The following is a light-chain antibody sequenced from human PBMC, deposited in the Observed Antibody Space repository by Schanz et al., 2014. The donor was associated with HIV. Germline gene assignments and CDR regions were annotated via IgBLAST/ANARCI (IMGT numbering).Light chain of an antibody. CDR3: AAWDDSLSGWV. J-gene: IGLJ3*02. Sequence: QSVLTQPPSVSAAPGQKVTISCSGSTSNIANNFVSWYQQLPGTAPKLLIYKNNQRPSGVPDRFSGSKSGTSASLAISGLRSGDEADYYCAAWDDSLSGWVFGGGTKLTVL. CDR2: KNN. V-gene: IGLV1-47*01. CDR1: TSNIANNF.